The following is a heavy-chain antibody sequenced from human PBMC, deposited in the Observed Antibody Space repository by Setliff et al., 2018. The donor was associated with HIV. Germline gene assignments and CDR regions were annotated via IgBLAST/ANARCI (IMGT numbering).Heavy chain of an antibody. CDR3: ASYYRVSGWYQEASWFFDL. Sequence: ETLSLTCTVSGGSISSSSHYWGWIRQPPGKGLEWVGSIYYSGSTYYNPSLKSRVTISLGTSKNQLSLKLSSVTAADTAVYYCASYYRVSGWYQEASWFFDLWGRGTLVTVSS. V-gene: IGHV4-39*01. J-gene: IGHJ2*01. CDR2: IYYSGST. D-gene: IGHD6-19*01. CDR1: GGSISSSSHY.